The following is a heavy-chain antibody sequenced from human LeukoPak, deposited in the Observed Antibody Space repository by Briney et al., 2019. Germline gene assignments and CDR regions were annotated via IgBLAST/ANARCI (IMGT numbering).Heavy chain of an antibody. J-gene: IGHJ4*02. CDR2: INSDGSIT. CDR3: ARVLVGGTREIDC. Sequence: QPGGSLRLSCAASGFTFSSYAMSWVRQAPGKGLVWVARINSDGSITNYADSVKGRFTISRDNAENTMYLQMNSLRAEDTAVYHCARVLVGGTREIDCWGQGTLVTVSS. D-gene: IGHD1-26*01. V-gene: IGHV3-74*01. CDR1: GFTFSSYA.